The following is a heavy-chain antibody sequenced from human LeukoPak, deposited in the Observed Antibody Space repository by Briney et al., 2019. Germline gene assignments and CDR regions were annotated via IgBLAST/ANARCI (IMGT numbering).Heavy chain of an antibody. D-gene: IGHD4-17*01. CDR1: GGTSSSYA. Sequence: ASVKVSCKASGGTSSSYAISWVRQAPGQGLEWMGGLIPIFGTANYAQKFQGRVTITADESTSTAYMELSSLRSEDTAVYYCARGYGDYSPFDYWGQGTLVTVSS. V-gene: IGHV1-69*13. CDR3: ARGYGDYSPFDY. CDR2: LIPIFGTA. J-gene: IGHJ4*02.